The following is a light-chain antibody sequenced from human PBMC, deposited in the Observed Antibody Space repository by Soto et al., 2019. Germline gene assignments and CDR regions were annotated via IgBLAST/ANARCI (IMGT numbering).Light chain of an antibody. Sequence: IQMTQSPSALSASVGDRVTITCRASQRINNYLNWYQQKPGKAPKLLIHAASSLQSGVPSRFTGSGSGTDFTLTISSLQPEDFATYYCHQSYSLPEAFGQGTKVDIK. V-gene: IGKV1-39*01. J-gene: IGKJ1*01. CDR2: AAS. CDR1: QRINNY. CDR3: HQSYSLPEA.